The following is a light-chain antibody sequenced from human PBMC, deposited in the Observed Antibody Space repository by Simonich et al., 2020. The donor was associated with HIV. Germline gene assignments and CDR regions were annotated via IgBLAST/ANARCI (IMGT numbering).Light chain of an antibody. V-gene: IGLV2-14*01. CDR2: DVS. CDR3: SSYTSSSTLV. CDR1: SSDVGGYNY. J-gene: IGLJ2*01. Sequence: QSALTQPASVSGSPGQSITISCTGTSSDVGGYNYVSWYQKHPGKAPKLMISDVSKRPSGVANRFYGSKSGNTASLTISVLQAEDEADYYCSSYTSSSTLVFGGGTKLTVL.